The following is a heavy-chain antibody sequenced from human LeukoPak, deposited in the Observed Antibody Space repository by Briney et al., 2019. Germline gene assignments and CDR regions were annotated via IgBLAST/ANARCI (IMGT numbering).Heavy chain of an antibody. Sequence: AGGSLRLSCAASGFTFSSYWMSWVRQAPGKGLEWVANIKQDGSEKYYVDSVKGRFTISRDNAKNSLYLQMNSLRAEDTAVYYCARTPMVRGVIGYYFDYWGQGTLVTVSS. CDR1: GFTFSSYW. CDR2: IKQDGSEK. J-gene: IGHJ4*02. V-gene: IGHV3-7*01. CDR3: ARTPMVRGVIGYYFDY. D-gene: IGHD3-10*01.